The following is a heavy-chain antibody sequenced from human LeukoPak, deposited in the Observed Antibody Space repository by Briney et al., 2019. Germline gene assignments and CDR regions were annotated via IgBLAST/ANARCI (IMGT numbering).Heavy chain of an antibody. CDR1: GGSISSYY. CDR3: ARTRSDFWSGYSLEDAGVFDY. CDR2: IYYSGST. D-gene: IGHD3-3*01. J-gene: IGHJ4*02. V-gene: IGHV4-59*01. Sequence: SETLSLTCTVSGGSISSYYWSWIRQPPGKGLEWIGYIYYSGSTNYNPSLKSRVTISVDTSKNQFSLKLSSVTAADTAVYYCARTRSDFWSGYSLEDAGVFDYWGQGTLVTVSS.